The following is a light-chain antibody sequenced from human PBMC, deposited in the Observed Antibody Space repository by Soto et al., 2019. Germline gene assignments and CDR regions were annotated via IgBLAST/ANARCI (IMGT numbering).Light chain of an antibody. CDR2: ATS. Sequence: DIQMTQSPSSLSASVGDRVTITCRASQSISTYLIWYQQKPGKAPKLLIYATSSLQSGVPSRFSGSGSGTDYTLTISSLEPEDFAVYYCQHCGSSPITFGQGTLLEV. V-gene: IGKV1-39*01. J-gene: IGKJ5*01. CDR3: QHCGSSPIT. CDR1: QSISTY.